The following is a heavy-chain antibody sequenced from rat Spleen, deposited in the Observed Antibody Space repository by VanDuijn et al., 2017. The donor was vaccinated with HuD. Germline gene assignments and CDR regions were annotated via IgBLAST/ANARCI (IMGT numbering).Heavy chain of an antibody. Sequence: EVQVVEFGGGLAQPGRSMKLSCAASGFTFSDYYLAWVRQAPTKGLEWVASISFGGYNTYYRDSVKGRFSISSDDAKSTLYLQMDRLRSEDTATYYCARRGNSVFWNFDFWGPGTMVSVSS. D-gene: IGHD4-4*01. V-gene: IGHV5-25*01. J-gene: IGHJ1*01. CDR3: ARRGNSVFWNFDF. CDR1: GFTFSDYY. CDR2: ISFGGYNT.